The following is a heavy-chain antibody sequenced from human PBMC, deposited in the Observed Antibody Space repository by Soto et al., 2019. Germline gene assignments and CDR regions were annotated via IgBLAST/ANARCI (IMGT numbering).Heavy chain of an antibody. D-gene: IGHD3-10*01. J-gene: IGHJ6*02. Sequence: GASVKVSCKASGGTFSSYAISWVRQAPGQGLEWMGGIIPIFGTANYAQKFQGRVTITADESTSTAYMELSSLRSEDTAVYYCARDQRMVRGVIDRYYYGMDVWGQGTTVTVSS. CDR2: IIPIFGTA. CDR3: ARDQRMVRGVIDRYYYGMDV. CDR1: GGTFSSYA. V-gene: IGHV1-69*13.